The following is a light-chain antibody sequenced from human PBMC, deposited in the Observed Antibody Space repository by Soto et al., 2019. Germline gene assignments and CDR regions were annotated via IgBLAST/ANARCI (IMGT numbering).Light chain of an antibody. Sequence: QSALTQPASVSGSPGQSITISCTGTSSDVGSYNLVSWYQQHPGKAPKLMIYEATKRPSGVSDRCSGSKSGNTASLTISGLRAEDEADYYCCSYAGSRIVVFGGGTKLTVL. J-gene: IGLJ2*01. CDR3: CSYAGSRIVV. V-gene: IGLV2-23*01. CDR2: EAT. CDR1: SSDVGSYNL.